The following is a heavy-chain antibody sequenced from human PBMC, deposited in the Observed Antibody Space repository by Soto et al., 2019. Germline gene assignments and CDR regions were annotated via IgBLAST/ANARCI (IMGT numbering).Heavy chain of an antibody. CDR1: GYSFTSYW. J-gene: IGHJ3*02. D-gene: IGHD3-10*01. V-gene: IGHV5-51*01. Sequence: PGESLKISCKGSGYSFTSYWIGWVRQMPGKGLEWMGIIYPGDSDTRYSPSFQGQVTISADKSISTAYLQWSSLKASDTAMYYCARPHFGELLRLDDAFDIWGQGTMVTVSS. CDR2: IYPGDSDT. CDR3: ARPHFGELLRLDDAFDI.